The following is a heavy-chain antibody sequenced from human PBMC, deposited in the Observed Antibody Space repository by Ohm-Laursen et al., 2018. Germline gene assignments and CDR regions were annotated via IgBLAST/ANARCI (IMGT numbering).Heavy chain of an antibody. Sequence: ASVKVSCKASGSTFSSYAISWVRQAPGQGLEWMGRIIPILGIANYAQKFQGRVTITADKSTSTAYMELSSLRSEDTAVYYCAREGVDNWFDPWGQGTLVTVSS. CDR3: AREGVDNWFDP. CDR1: GSTFSSYA. V-gene: IGHV1-69*04. CDR2: IIPILGIA. J-gene: IGHJ5*02.